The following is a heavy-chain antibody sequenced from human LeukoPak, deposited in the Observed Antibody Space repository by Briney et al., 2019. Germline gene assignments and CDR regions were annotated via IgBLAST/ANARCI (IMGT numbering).Heavy chain of an antibody. Sequence: PSETLSLTCAVYGGSFSGYYWSWIRQPPGKGLEWIGEINQSGSTNYNPSLKSRVTISVDTSKNQFSLKLSSVTAADTAVYYCARGGVHCSSTSCYIAYYYYYYMDVWGKETTVTVSS. V-gene: IGHV4-34*01. CDR1: GGSFSGYY. D-gene: IGHD2-2*02. CDR2: INQSGST. CDR3: ARGGVHCSSTSCYIAYYYYYYMDV. J-gene: IGHJ6*03.